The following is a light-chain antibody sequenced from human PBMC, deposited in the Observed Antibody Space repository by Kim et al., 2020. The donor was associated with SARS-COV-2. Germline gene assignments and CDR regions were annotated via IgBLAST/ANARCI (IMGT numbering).Light chain of an antibody. Sequence: KTVTISCTRSSGSIDSNYVQWYQQRPGSSPSIVIYEDKQRPSGVPDRFSGSIDSSSNSASLTISGLKTEDEADYYCQSYDSSNHDVFGGGTQLTVL. CDR3: QSYDSSNHDV. J-gene: IGLJ3*02. CDR2: EDK. CDR1: SGSIDSNY. V-gene: IGLV6-57*01.